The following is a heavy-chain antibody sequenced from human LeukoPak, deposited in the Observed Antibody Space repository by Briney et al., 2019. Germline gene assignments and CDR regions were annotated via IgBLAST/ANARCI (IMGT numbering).Heavy chain of an antibody. CDR3: ASAPRYSSSWLLDY. J-gene: IGHJ4*02. CDR1: GGTFSSYA. V-gene: IGHV1-69*01. Sequence: ASVKVSCKASGGTFSSYAISWVRQAPGQGLEWMGGIIPIFGTANYAQKFQGRVTITADESTSTAYMELSSLRSEDTAVYYCASAPRYSSSWLLDYWGQGTLVTVSS. CDR2: IIPIFGTA. D-gene: IGHD6-13*01.